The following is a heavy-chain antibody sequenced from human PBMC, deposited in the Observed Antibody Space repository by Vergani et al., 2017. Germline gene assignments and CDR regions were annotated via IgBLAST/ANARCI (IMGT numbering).Heavy chain of an antibody. CDR1: GFTFSSYG. CDR2: ISGSGGST. CDR3: VDLVTRADPYFDY. V-gene: IGHV3-23*04. Sequence: VQLVESGGGVVQPGRSLRLSCAASGFTFSSYGMHWVRQAPGKGLEWVSAISGSGGSTYYADSVKGRFTISRDNSKNTLYLQMNSLRAEDTAVYYCVDLVTRADPYFDYWGQGTLVTVSS. J-gene: IGHJ4*02.